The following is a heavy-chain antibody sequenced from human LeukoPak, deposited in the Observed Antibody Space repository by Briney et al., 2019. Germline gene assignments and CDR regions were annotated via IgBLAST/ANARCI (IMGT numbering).Heavy chain of an antibody. Sequence: GGSLRLSCAASGFTFSSYAMSWVRQAPGKGLEWVSAITGSSSHTYYADSMKGRFTISRDNSKNTLYLQINNLRDEDTAVYYCAKGLVRGADDAFDIWGQGTMVTVSS. D-gene: IGHD3-10*01. J-gene: IGHJ3*02. V-gene: IGHV3-23*01. CDR1: GFTFSSYA. CDR3: AKGLVRGADDAFDI. CDR2: ITGSSSHT.